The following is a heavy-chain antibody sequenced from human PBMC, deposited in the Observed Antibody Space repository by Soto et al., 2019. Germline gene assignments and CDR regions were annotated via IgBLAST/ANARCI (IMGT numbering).Heavy chain of an antibody. V-gene: IGHV3-23*01. CDR1: GFTFSSYA. Sequence: GGSLRLSCAASGFTFSSYAMSWVRQAPGQGLEWVSVVSVSGGSKYYADSVKGRFTISRDNSKNTLYLQMKSLCADDTDVYFCAKEMYCDGSGNWFGPWGQGALVTVSS. D-gene: IGHD3-10*01. J-gene: IGHJ5*02. CDR3: AKEMYCDGSGNWFGP. CDR2: VSVSGGSK.